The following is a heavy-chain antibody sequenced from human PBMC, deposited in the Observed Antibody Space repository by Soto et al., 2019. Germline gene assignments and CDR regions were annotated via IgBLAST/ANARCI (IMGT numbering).Heavy chain of an antibody. J-gene: IGHJ4*02. D-gene: IGHD2-15*01. CDR3: ARELGGTGYCDY. CDR1: GYTFTNYY. CDR2: ISPNGDNT. Sequence: ASVKVSCKASGYTFTNYYMHWVRQAPGQGPEWMGLISPNGDNTNYARKFQGRVTMTRDTSTSTVYMDLSSLSSEDTAVYYCARELGGTGYCDYWGQGTLVTVS. V-gene: IGHV1-46*01.